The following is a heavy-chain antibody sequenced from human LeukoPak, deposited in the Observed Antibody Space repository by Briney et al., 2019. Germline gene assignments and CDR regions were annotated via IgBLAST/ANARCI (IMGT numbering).Heavy chain of an antibody. CDR2: IIPIFGTA. Sequence: ASVKVSCKASGGTFSSYAISWVRQAPGQGLEWMGGIIPIFGTANYAQKFQGRVTITADESTSTAYMELSSLRSEDTAVYYCARDPNDYGDYGLLDYWGQGTLVTVSS. CDR1: GGTFSSYA. V-gene: IGHV1-69*13. J-gene: IGHJ4*02. CDR3: ARDPNDYGDYGLLDY. D-gene: IGHD4-17*01.